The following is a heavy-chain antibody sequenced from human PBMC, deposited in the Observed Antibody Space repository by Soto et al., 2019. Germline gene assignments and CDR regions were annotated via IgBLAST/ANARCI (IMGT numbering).Heavy chain of an antibody. CDR3: ARGEVYGASAQYQFDH. CDR2: TSIYNGHT. V-gene: IGHV1-18*01. Sequence: DSVKVSCKASGYTFTASGISWVRQAPGQGLEWMGWTSIYNGHTEYSPKFLGRVVMTTDTSADTAYLELRSLRPDDAALYYCARGEVYGASAQYQFDHRGQGPRVTVSS. J-gene: IGHJ4*02. CDR1: GYTFTASG. D-gene: IGHD4-17*01.